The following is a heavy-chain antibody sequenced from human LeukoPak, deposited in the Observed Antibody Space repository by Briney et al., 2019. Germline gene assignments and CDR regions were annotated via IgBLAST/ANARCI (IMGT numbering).Heavy chain of an antibody. Sequence: NPSETLSLTCTVSGGSISSYYWSWIRQPAGKGLEWIGRIYTSGNTNYNPSLKSRVTVSVDTSKNQFSLKLNSVTAADTAVYYCARDEYYYGSGSYWWFDPWGQGTLVTVSS. CDR3: ARDEYYYGSGSYWWFDP. CDR2: IYTSGNT. J-gene: IGHJ5*02. D-gene: IGHD3-10*01. CDR1: GGSISSYY. V-gene: IGHV4-4*07.